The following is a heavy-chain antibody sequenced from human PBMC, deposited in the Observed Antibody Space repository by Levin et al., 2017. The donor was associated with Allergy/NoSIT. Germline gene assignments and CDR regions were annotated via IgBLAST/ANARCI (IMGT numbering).Heavy chain of an antibody. J-gene: IGHJ4*02. D-gene: IGHD3-10*01. V-gene: IGHV1-18*01. Sequence: GGSLRLSCKASGYTFTSYGISWVRQAPGQGLEWMGWISAYNGNTNYAQKLQGRVTMTTDTSTSTAYMELRSLRSDDTAVYYCARDRGEMVRELDYWGQGTLVTVSS. CDR1: GYTFTSYG. CDR2: ISAYNGNT. CDR3: ARDRGEMVRELDY.